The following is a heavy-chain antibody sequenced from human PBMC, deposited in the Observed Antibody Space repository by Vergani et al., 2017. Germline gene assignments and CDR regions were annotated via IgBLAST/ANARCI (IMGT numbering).Heavy chain of an antibody. CDR1: GFTSSYYG. CDR3: ATKSCCTAGCKIGVFRE. Sequence: QVHLVESGGGVVQPGRSLRLSCVVSGFTSSYYGMHWVRQAPGKGLEWVAVISYDGTQKYYADSVKGRFTISRDNSKSTLYLQMNSLRTEDTAVYYCATKSCCTAGCKIGVFREWGQGTLVTVSS. J-gene: IGHJ1*01. D-gene: IGHD2-8*01. CDR2: ISYDGTQK. V-gene: IGHV3-30*03.